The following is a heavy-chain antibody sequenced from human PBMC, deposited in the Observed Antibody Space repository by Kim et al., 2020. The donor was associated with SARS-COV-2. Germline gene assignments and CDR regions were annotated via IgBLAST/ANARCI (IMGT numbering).Heavy chain of an antibody. CDR2: ISVSGSVK. V-gene: IGHV3-48*03. CDR1: GFRFSSYE. D-gene: IGHD2-2*02. J-gene: IGHJ4*02. Sequence: GGSLRLSCAASGFRFSSYEINWVRQAPGKGLEWVSHISVSGSVKHYADSVKGRFTISRDNAKNSVYLQLNFLRAEDTAVYYCATEQPDILDFDYWGQGT. CDR3: ATEQPDILDFDY.